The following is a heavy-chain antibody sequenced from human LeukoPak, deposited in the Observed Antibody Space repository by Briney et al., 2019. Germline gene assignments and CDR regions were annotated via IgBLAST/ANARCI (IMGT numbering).Heavy chain of an antibody. J-gene: IGHJ4*02. CDR2: ISYDGSNK. D-gene: IGHD3-10*01. Sequence: GGSLRLSCAASGFTLSSYDMHWVRQAPGKGLEWVAVISYDGSNKYYADSVKGRFTISRDNSKNTLFLQMNSLRAEDTAVYYCARAKEGYYGSGSYRTPDYWGQGTLVTVSS. CDR1: GFTLSSYD. V-gene: IGHV3-30*03. CDR3: ARAKEGYYGSGSYRTPDY.